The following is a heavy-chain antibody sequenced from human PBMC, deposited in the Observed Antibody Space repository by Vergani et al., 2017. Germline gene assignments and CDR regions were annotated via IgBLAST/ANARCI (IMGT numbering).Heavy chain of an antibody. Sequence: QVQLVQSGAEVKKPGSSVQVSCKASGGTFSSYAISWVRQAPGQGLEWMGGIIPIFGTANYAQKFQSRVTLTADESTITAYMELSSLRSEDTAVYYCARDPAYCGGDCYSVRGAFDIWGQGTMVTVSS. CDR3: ARDPAYCGGDCYSVRGAFDI. V-gene: IGHV1-69*01. J-gene: IGHJ3*02. CDR1: GGTFSSYA. D-gene: IGHD2-21*02. CDR2: IIPIFGTA.